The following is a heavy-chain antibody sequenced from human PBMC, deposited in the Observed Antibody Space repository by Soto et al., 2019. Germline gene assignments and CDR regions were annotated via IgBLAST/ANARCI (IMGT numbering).Heavy chain of an antibody. CDR3: ARVEREGYCGGDCYLFDY. CDR2: IWYDGSNK. V-gene: IGHV3-33*01. D-gene: IGHD2-21*02. Sequence: VQLVESGGGVVQPGRSLRLSCAASGFTFSSYGMHWVRQAPGKGLEWVAVIWYDGSNKYYADSVKGRFPISRDNSNSTLYLKMTSLRAEDTAVYYCARVEREGYCGGDCYLFDYWGQGTLVTVSS. CDR1: GFTFSSYG. J-gene: IGHJ4*02.